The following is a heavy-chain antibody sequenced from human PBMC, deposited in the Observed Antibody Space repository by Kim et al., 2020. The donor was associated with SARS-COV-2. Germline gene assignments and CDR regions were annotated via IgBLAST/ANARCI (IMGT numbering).Heavy chain of an antibody. Sequence: SETLSLTCTVSGGSISSSSYYWGWIRQPPGKGLEWIGSIYYSGSTYYNPSLKSRVTISVDTSKNQFSLKLSSVTAADTAVYYCARKYYYDSSGYYGPLRDDAFDIWGQGTMVTVSS. V-gene: IGHV4-39*01. D-gene: IGHD3-22*01. J-gene: IGHJ3*02. CDR1: GGSISSSSYY. CDR3: ARKYYYDSSGYYGPLRDDAFDI. CDR2: IYYSGST.